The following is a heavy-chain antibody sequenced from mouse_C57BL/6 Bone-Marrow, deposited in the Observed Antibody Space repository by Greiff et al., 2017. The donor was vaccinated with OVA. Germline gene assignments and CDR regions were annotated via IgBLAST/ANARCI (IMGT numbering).Heavy chain of an antibody. V-gene: IGHV5-4*01. CDR3: ARDRDCHYAMDY. Sequence: EVMLVESGGGLVKPGGSLKLSCAASGFTFSSYAMSWVRQTPEKRLEWVATISDGGSYTYYPDNVKGRFTISRDNAKHNLYLQMSHLKSEDTAMYYCARDRDCHYAMDYWGQGTSVTVSS. CDR1: GFTFSSYA. CDR2: ISDGGSYT. J-gene: IGHJ4*01.